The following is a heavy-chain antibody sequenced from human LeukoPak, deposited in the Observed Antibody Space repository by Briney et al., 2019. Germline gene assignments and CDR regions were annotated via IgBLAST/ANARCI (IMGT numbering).Heavy chain of an antibody. Sequence: PSETLSLTCTVSGGSISSGDYYWSWIRQPPGKGLEWIGEINHSGSINYNPSLKSRVTISVDTSKNQFSLKLSSVTAADTAVYYCYYYDSSGYDIWGQGTLVTVSS. CDR3: YYYDSSGYDI. D-gene: IGHD3-22*01. V-gene: IGHV4-30-4*03. CDR1: GGSISSGDYY. CDR2: INHSGSI. J-gene: IGHJ4*02.